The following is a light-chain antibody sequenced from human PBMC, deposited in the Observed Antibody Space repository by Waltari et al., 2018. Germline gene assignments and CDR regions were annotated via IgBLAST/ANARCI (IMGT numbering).Light chain of an antibody. CDR2: RNN. Sequence: QSVLTQPPSASGTPGQRVTISCSGSSPNIGTSHVYWYPQLPGTAPKLLIYRNNQRPSAVPDRFSGSKSGTSASLAISGLRSEDEADYYCATWDDSLRGPVFGGGTKLTVL. CDR1: SPNIGTSH. J-gene: IGLJ2*01. V-gene: IGLV1-47*01. CDR3: ATWDDSLRGPV.